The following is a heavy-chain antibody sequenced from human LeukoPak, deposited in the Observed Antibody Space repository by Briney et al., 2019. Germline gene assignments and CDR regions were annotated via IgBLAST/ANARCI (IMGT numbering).Heavy chain of an antibody. CDR1: GFTFSSYA. Sequence: GGSLRLSCAASGFTFSSYAMSWVRQAPGKGLEWVSSISGSGGSTYYADSVKGRFTISRVNSKNTLYLQMNSLRAEDTAVYYCAKDHGPNSSGYYGKDYWGQGTLVTVSS. J-gene: IGHJ4*02. V-gene: IGHV3-23*01. CDR3: AKDHGPNSSGYYGKDY. D-gene: IGHD3-22*01. CDR2: ISGSGGST.